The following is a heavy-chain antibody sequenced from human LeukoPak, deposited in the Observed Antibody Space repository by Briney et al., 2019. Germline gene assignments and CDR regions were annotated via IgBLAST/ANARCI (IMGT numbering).Heavy chain of an antibody. Sequence: QPGGSLRLSCAASGFTFSSYAMSWVRQAPGKGLEWVSAISGSGGSTYYADSVKGRFTISRDNSKNTLYLQMNSLRAEDTAVYYCAKGDAYYYDSSGSYDYWGQGTLVTVSS. J-gene: IGHJ4*02. CDR3: AKGDAYYYDSSGSYDY. V-gene: IGHV3-23*01. CDR1: GFTFSSYA. CDR2: ISGSGGST. D-gene: IGHD3-22*01.